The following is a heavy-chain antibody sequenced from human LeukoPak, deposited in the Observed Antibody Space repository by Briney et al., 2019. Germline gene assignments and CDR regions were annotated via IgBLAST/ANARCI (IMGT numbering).Heavy chain of an antibody. Sequence: GGSLRLSCTASGFTFGDYVMSWVRQAPGKGLEWVGFIRTKAYGGTTQYAASVKGRFTISRDDSINVAYLEMNSLQTEDTAMYYCTRGLSYHASGSYLYWGQGTLVTVSS. V-gene: IGHV3-49*04. CDR3: TRGLSYHASGSYLY. J-gene: IGHJ4*02. D-gene: IGHD3-10*01. CDR2: IRTKAYGGTT. CDR1: GFTFGDYV.